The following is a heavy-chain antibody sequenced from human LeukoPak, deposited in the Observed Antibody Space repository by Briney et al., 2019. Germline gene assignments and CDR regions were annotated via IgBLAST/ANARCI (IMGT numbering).Heavy chain of an antibody. J-gene: IGHJ5*02. D-gene: IGHD3-16*01. CDR3: AREGAVPGIDP. CDR1: GYSITSGFS. CDR2: ISHSGTT. Sequence: SETLSLTCAVSGYSITSGFSWGWIRQPPGKGLEWIGPISHSGTTHYKSTLESRLTISMDTSKNLFSLRLTSVTAADTAVYYCAREGAVPGIDPWGQGTLVTVSS. V-gene: IGHV4-38-2*02.